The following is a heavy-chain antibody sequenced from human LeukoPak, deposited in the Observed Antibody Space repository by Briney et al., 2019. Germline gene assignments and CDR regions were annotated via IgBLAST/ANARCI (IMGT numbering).Heavy chain of an antibody. CDR3: ARKISPPSWFDP. V-gene: IGHV3-11*04. J-gene: IGHJ5*02. CDR2: ISSSGSTI. D-gene: IGHD2/OR15-2a*01. CDR1: GFTFSDHY. Sequence: PGGSLRLSCAASGFTFSDHYMSWIRQAPGKGLEWVSYISSSGSTIYYADSVKGRFTISRDNAKNSLYLQMNTLRAEDTAVYYCARKISPPSWFDPWGQGTLVTVSS.